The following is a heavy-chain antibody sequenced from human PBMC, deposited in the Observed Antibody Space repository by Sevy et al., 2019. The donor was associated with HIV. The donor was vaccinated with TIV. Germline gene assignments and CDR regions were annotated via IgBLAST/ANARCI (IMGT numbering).Heavy chain of an antibody. D-gene: IGHD3-3*01. J-gene: IGHJ6*02. V-gene: IGHV4-59*01. CDR3: ARGRAPDSITIFGVVTINGMDV. CDR2: IYYSGST. CDR1: GGSISSYY. Sequence: SETLSLTCTVSGGSISSYYWSWIRQPPGKGLEWIGYIYYSGSTNYNPSLKSRVTISVDTSKNQFSLKLSSVTAADTAVYHCARGRAPDSITIFGVVTINGMDVWGQGTTVTVSS.